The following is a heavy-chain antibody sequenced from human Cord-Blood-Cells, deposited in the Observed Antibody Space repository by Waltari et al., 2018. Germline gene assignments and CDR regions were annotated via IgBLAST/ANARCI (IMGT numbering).Heavy chain of an antibody. CDR3: ARDDNSWNWFDP. J-gene: IGHJ5*02. Sequence: QVQLQQSGPGLVMPSQTLSLTCAISGDSVSSNSAAWNWIRQSPSRGLEWLGRTYYVSKWYNDYAVSVKRRITMNPETSKNQFSQQLKSVTAEDTAVYYCARDDNSWNWFDPWGQGTLVTGSS. D-gene: IGHD6-13*01. CDR2: TYYVSKWYN. V-gene: IGHV6-1*01. CDR1: GDSVSSNSAA.